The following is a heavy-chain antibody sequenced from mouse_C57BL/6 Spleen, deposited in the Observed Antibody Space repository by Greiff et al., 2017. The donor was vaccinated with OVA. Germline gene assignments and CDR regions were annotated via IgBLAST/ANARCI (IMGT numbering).Heavy chain of an antibody. V-gene: IGHV1-64*01. J-gene: IGHJ1*03. CDR3: ARGDDYDWYFDV. CDR1: GYTFTSYW. D-gene: IGHD2-4*01. Sequence: QVQLKQPGAELVKPGASVKLSCKASGYTFTSYWMHWVKQRPGQGLEWIGMIHPNSGSTNYNEKFKSKATLTVDKSSSTAYMQLSSLTSEDSAVYYCARGDDYDWYFDVWGTGTTVTVSS. CDR2: IHPNSGST.